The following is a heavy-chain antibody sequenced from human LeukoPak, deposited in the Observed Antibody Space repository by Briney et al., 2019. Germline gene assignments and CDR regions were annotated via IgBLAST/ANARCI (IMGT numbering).Heavy chain of an antibody. Sequence: ASVKVSCKASGYIFTKFAVHWVRRAPGQRLEWMGWVSGNNGNTNYAQKLQGRVTMTTDTSTNTAYMELRSLRSDDTAVYYCARVFYHRGKNCYVFFDVWAKGKMVTV. J-gene: IGHJ3*01. CDR2: VSGNNGNT. D-gene: IGHD3/OR15-3a*01. CDR3: ARVFYHRGKNCYVFFDV. V-gene: IGHV1-18*01. CDR1: GYIFTKFA.